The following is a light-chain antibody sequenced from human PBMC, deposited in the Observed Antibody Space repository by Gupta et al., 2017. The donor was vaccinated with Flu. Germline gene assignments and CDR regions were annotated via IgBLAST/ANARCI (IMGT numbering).Light chain of an antibody. J-gene: IGLJ3*02. CDR3: CWYEGYHTWV. CDR1: TSDVGAYNF. CDR2: DVT. V-gene: IGLV2-11*01. Sequence: QSALTQPHSASGSPGQSVTISCPGPTSDVGAYNFVSWYQHHPGEAPKLVIFDVTKRASGVPDRFPGSMVANVASLTISGLQAEDEGDYYCCWYEGYHTWVFGGGTKLTVL.